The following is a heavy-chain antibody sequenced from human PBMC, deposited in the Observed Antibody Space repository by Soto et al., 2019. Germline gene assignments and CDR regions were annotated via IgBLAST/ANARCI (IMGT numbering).Heavy chain of an antibody. Sequence: ASVKVSCKASGGTFSSYAISWVRQAPGQGLEWMGGIIPIFGTANYAQKFQGRVTITADESKSTAYMELSSLRSEDTAVYYCAREPAYYYDSSGYYQWGQGTLVTVSS. J-gene: IGHJ4*02. CDR3: AREPAYYYDSSGYYQ. CDR1: GGTFSSYA. CDR2: IIPIFGTA. V-gene: IGHV1-69*13. D-gene: IGHD3-22*01.